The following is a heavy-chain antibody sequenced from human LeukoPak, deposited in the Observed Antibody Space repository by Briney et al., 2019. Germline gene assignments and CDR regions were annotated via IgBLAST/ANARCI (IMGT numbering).Heavy chain of an antibody. CDR1: GGTFSGYY. CDR2: INHSGST. Sequence: SETLSLTCAVYGGTFSGYYWSWIRQPPGKGLEWIGEINHSGSTSYNPSLKSRVTISVDTSKNQCSLKLSSVTAADTAVYYCARVGGAAVYWGQGTLVTVSS. CDR3: ARVGGAAVY. J-gene: IGHJ4*02. V-gene: IGHV4-34*01. D-gene: IGHD6-13*01.